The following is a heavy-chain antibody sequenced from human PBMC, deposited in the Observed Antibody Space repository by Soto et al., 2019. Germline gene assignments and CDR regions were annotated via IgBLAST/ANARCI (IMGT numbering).Heavy chain of an antibody. J-gene: IGHJ5*02. CDR3: ARVPSP. CDR1: GDSIGTRY. CDR2: IYHSGST. V-gene: IGHV4-30-2*01. Sequence: SETLSLTCTISGDSIGTRYWSWIRQPPGKGLEWIGYIYHSGSTYYNPSLKSRVTISVDRSKNQFSLKLSSVTAADTAVYYCARVPSPWGQGTLVTVSS.